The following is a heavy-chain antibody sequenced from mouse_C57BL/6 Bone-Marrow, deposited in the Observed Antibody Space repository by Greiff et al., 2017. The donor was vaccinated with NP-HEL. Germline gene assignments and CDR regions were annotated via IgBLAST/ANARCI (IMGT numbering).Heavy chain of an antibody. V-gene: IGHV1-18*01. CDR3: ATAQARAMDY. CDR2: INPNNGGT. Sequence: VHVKQSGPELVKPGASVKIPCKASGYTFTDYNMDWVKQSHGKSLEWIGDINPNNGGTIYNQKFKGKATLTVDKSSSTAYMELRSLTSEDTAVYYCATAQARAMDYWGQGTSVTVSS. CDR1: GYTFTDYN. J-gene: IGHJ4*01. D-gene: IGHD3-2*02.